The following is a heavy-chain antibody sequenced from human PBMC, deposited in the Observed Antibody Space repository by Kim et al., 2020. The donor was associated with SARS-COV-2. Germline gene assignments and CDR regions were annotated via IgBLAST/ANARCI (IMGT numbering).Heavy chain of an antibody. V-gene: IGHV3-23*01. J-gene: IGHJ6*02. CDR3: AAAVGSGLRYYYYGMDV. D-gene: IGHD3-10*01. Sequence: VKGRFTNSRDNSKNPLYLQMNSLRAEDTAVYYCAAAVGSGLRYYYYGMDVWGQGTTVTVSS.